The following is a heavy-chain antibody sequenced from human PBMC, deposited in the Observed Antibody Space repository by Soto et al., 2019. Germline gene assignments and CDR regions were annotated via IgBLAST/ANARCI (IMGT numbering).Heavy chain of an antibody. D-gene: IGHD2-21*02. CDR2: ISSRSDT. V-gene: IGHV3-21*01. CDR1: GFSFSTYS. J-gene: IGHJ6*02. Sequence: GGSLRLSCAASGFSFSTYSMNWVRQAPGKGLEWVSPISSRSDTYYADSVKGRFTISRDNAKNSVSLQMDSLRAEDAAVYYCAREETAWPLAYGLDVWGQGTAVTV. CDR3: AREETAWPLAYGLDV.